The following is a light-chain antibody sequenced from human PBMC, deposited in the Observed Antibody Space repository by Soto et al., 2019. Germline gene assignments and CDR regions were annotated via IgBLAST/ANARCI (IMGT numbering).Light chain of an antibody. J-gene: IGKJ3*01. CDR3: QQYNNWPLT. V-gene: IGKV3-15*01. Sequence: EIVMTQSPATLSLSPGERATLSCRASQSIGSNLAWYQQKPGQAPRLLIYGASSRPTGIPARFSGSGSGTEFTLTISSLQSEAFASYYCQQYNNWPLTFGPGTKVDIK. CDR2: GAS. CDR1: QSIGSN.